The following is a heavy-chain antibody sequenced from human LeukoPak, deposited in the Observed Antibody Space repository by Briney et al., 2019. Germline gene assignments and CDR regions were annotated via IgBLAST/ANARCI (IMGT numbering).Heavy chain of an antibody. D-gene: IGHD3-10*01. CDR3: ARSEAPMVRGVIMVNWVDP. Sequence: SETPSLTCTVSGGSISSYFWSWIRQPPGKGLEWIGYISYSGSTDYTPSLKSRVTISVDTSKNQFSLKLTSVTAADTAVYYCARSEAPMVRGVIMVNWVDPWGQGTLVTVSS. CDR2: ISYSGST. J-gene: IGHJ5*02. CDR1: GGSISSYF. V-gene: IGHV4-59*01.